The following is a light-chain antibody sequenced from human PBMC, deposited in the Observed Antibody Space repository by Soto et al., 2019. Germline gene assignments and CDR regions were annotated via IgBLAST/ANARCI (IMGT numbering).Light chain of an antibody. CDR3: QQYINHPYT. CDR1: RGINNY. Sequence: DIQMTQSPSSLSASVGDTVTITCRASRGINNYLAWFQQRPGKAPRSLIYAASSLQSGVPWRFSGSCSVTEFTLTITNLQPEDFATYYCQQYINHPYTFGQGTTMGIK. CDR2: AAS. J-gene: IGKJ2*01. V-gene: IGKV1-16*01.